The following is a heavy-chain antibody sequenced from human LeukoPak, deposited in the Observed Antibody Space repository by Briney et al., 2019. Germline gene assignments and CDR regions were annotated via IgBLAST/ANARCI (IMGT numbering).Heavy chain of an antibody. V-gene: IGHV1-46*01. CDR2: INPSGDIA. D-gene: IGHD5-18*01. CDR1: GYTFANFY. Sequence: ASVKVSCKASGYTFANFYMHWVRQAPGQGLQWMGIINPSGDIATYAEKFQGRFTMTTDTSTRTFYMQLSSLRSDDTAVYFCERDSFGYMGFDYWGQGALVTVSS. CDR3: ERDSFGYMGFDY. J-gene: IGHJ4*02.